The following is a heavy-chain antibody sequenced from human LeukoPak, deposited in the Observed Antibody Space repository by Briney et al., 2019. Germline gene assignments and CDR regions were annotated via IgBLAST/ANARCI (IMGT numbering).Heavy chain of an antibody. CDR1: GYTFTGYY. CDR3: ARGVGVYYDFWSGYYRGNNWFDP. CDR2: MNPNSGNT. D-gene: IGHD3-3*01. V-gene: IGHV1-8*02. Sequence: ASVKVSCKASGYTFTGYYMHWVRQATGQGLEWMGWMNPNSGNTGYAQKFQGRVTMTRNTSISTAYMELSSLRSEDTAVYYCARGVGVYYDFWSGYYRGNNWFDPWGQGTLVTVSS. J-gene: IGHJ5*02.